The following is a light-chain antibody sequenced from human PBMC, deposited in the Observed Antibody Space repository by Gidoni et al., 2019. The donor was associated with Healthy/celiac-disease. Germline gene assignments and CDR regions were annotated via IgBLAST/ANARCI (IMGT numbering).Light chain of an antibody. CDR1: QSVSSY. CDR2: DAS. Sequence: IVRTQSPATLSSSPEETATLSCRTSQSVSSYLACYQQKTGPAPRLLIVDASNRATGSPARFSGSGSGTDFTLTISSLEPEDFAVYYCQQRSNWPRTFGQGTKVEIK. J-gene: IGKJ1*01. V-gene: IGKV3-11*01. CDR3: QQRSNWPRT.